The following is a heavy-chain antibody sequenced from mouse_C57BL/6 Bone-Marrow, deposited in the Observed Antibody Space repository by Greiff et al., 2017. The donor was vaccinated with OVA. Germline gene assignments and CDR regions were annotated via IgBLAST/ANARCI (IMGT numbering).Heavy chain of an antibody. D-gene: IGHD1-1*01. CDR2: IYPGSGST. V-gene: IGHV1-55*01. J-gene: IGHJ1*03. CDR3: ARRGYGSSHWYFDV. Sequence: QVQLQQPGAELVKPGASVKMSCKASGYTFTSYWITWVKQRPGQGLEWIGDIYPGSGSTNYNEKFKSKATLTVDTSSSTAYMQLSSLTSEDSAVYYGARRGYGSSHWYFDVWGTGTTVTVSS. CDR1: GYTFTSYW.